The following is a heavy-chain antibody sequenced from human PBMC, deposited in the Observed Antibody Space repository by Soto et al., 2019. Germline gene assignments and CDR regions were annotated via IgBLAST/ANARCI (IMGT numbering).Heavy chain of an antibody. CDR3: ARDRGITLRMDV. D-gene: IGHD3-16*01. CDR1: GGSVSSGGNY. J-gene: IGHJ6*02. V-gene: IGHV4-31*03. CDR2: ILDSGTT. Sequence: QVQLQESGPGLVKPSQTLSLSCTVSGGSVSSGGNYWSWIRQHPGKGLEWIGNILDSGTTYYNPSLKSRVTISVDTSKNQFRLQLSSVTAADTAVYYCARDRGITLRMDVWGQGTTVTVSS.